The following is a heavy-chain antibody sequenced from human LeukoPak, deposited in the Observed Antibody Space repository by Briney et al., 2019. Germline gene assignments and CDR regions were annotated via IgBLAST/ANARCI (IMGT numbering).Heavy chain of an antibody. V-gene: IGHV3-30*02. Sequence: GGSLRLSCAASGFTFSSYGMHWVRQAPGKGLEWVAFTRYDGSNKYYADSVKGRFTISRDNSKNTLYLQMNSLRAEDTAVYYCAKDGRGYYYYYMDVWGKGTTVTVSS. CDR1: GFTFSSYG. J-gene: IGHJ6*03. CDR3: AKDGRGYYYYYMDV. D-gene: IGHD1-26*01. CDR2: TRYDGSNK.